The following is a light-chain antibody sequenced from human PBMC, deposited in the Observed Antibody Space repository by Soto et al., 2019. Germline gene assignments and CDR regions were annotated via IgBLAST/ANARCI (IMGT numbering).Light chain of an antibody. Sequence: EIVLTQSPGTLSLSPGERATLSCRASQSVSNNYLAWYQQKPGQAPRRLIYGASSRATGIPDRFSGSGSGTDFTLTISRLEPEDFAVYYCQHYGTSAITFGQGTRLEI. CDR1: QSVSNNY. V-gene: IGKV3-20*01. CDR3: QHYGTSAIT. CDR2: GAS. J-gene: IGKJ5*01.